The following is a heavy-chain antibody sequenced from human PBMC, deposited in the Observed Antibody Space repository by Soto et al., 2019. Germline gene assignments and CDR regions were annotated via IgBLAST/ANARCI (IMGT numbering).Heavy chain of an antibody. V-gene: IGHV4-30-4*01. Sequence: SETLSLTCTASGGSISSGDYYWSWIRQPPGKGLEWIGYIYYSGSTYYNPSLKSRVTISVDTSKNQFSLKLSSVTAADTAVYYCARGDIVVVPADLMLNWFDPWGQGTLVTVSS. D-gene: IGHD2-2*01. CDR1: GGSISSGDYY. J-gene: IGHJ5*02. CDR3: ARGDIVVVPADLMLNWFDP. CDR2: IYYSGST.